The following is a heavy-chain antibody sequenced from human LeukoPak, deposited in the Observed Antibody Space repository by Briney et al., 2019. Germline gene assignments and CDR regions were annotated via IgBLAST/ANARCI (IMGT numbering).Heavy chain of an antibody. CDR3: ARGPDTILYAFDI. J-gene: IGHJ3*02. CDR2: MNPNSGNT. Sequence: ASVKVSCKASGYTFTSYDINWVRQATGQGLGWMGWMNPNSGNTGYAQKFQGRVTITRNTSISTAYMELSSLRSEDTAVYYCARGPDTILYAFDIWGQGTMVTVSS. CDR1: GYTFTSYD. D-gene: IGHD3-3*01. V-gene: IGHV1-8*03.